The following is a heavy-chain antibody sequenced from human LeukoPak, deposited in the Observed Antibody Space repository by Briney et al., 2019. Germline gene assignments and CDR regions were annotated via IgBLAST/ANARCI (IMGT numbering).Heavy chain of an antibody. V-gene: IGHV4-31*03. CDR2: IYYSGST. J-gene: IGHJ4*02. Sequence: SETLSLTCTVSVGSISSGGYYWGWIRQHPGKGLEWIGYIYYSGSTYYNPSLKSRVTISVDTSKNQFSLKLSSMTAADTAVYYCAKIAAAGFEGPDYGGQGTLVTVSS. CDR3: AKIAAAGFEGPDY. D-gene: IGHD6-13*01. CDR1: VGSISSGGYY.